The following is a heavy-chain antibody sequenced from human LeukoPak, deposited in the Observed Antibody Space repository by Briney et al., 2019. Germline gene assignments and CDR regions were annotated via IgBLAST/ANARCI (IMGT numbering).Heavy chain of an antibody. Sequence: ASVKVSCKASGGTFSSXAISWXRQAPGXXXXXXXXIIPILGIANYAQKFQGRVTITADKSTSTAYMELSSLRSEDTAVYYCARLYSSPDYYYYGMDVWGQGTTVTVSS. J-gene: IGHJ6*02. CDR1: GGTFSSXA. V-gene: IGHV1-69*10. CDR2: IIPILGIA. D-gene: IGHD3-16*02. CDR3: ARLYSSPDYYYYGMDV.